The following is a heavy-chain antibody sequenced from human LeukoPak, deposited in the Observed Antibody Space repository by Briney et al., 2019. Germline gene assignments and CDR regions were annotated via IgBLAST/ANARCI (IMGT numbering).Heavy chain of an antibody. Sequence: SETLSLTCTVSGGSISSYYWSWIRQPPGKGLEWIGYIHYSGSTYYNPSLKSRVTISVDTSKNQFSLKLSSVTAADTAVYYCAREIGYCSSTSCYNYYYYYGMDVWGQGTTVTVSS. V-gene: IGHV4-59*12. D-gene: IGHD2-2*02. CDR3: AREIGYCSSTSCYNYYYYYGMDV. CDR1: GGSISSYY. CDR2: IHYSGST. J-gene: IGHJ6*02.